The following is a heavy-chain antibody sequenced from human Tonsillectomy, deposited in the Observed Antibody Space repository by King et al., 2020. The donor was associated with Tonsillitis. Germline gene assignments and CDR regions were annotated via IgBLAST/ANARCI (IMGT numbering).Heavy chain of an antibody. Sequence: VQLVESGGGLVQPGGSLRLSCAASGFSFSSYGMSWVRQAPGKGLEWVSSVSSSGSVTYYADAVMGRFPISRDNSQNTLFLQMNSLTAEDTALYYCVKALRCGTFFAYWGQGTLVTVSS. CDR3: VKALRCGTFFAY. D-gene: IGHD1-26*01. CDR1: GFSFSSYG. J-gene: IGHJ4*02. CDR2: VSSSGSVT. V-gene: IGHV3-23*04.